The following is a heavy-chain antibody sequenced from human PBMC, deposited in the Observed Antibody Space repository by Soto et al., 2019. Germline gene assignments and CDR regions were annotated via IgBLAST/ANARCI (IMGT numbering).Heavy chain of an antibody. CDR1: GYTFTSYA. D-gene: IGHD3-10*01. V-gene: IGHV1-3*01. Sequence: ASVKVSCKASGYTFTSYAMHWVRQAPGQRLEWMGWINAGNGNTKYSQKFQGRVTITRDTSASTAYMELNSLRAEDTAVYFCAKIWFGESLPFDYWGQGILVTVSS. CDR2: INAGNGNT. J-gene: IGHJ4*02. CDR3: AKIWFGESLPFDY.